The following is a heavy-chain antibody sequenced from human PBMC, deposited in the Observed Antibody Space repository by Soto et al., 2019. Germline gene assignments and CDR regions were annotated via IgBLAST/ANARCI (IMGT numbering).Heavy chain of an antibody. Sequence: PGGSLRLSCAASGFTFSSYAMNWVRQAPGKGLQWVSAISGSGGGTYYPDSVKGRFTISRDNSKNTLYLQMNNLGAEDTAVYYCAKGAPGIYDAFDIWGQGTVVTVSS. J-gene: IGHJ3*02. V-gene: IGHV3-23*01. CDR1: GFTFSSYA. CDR3: AKGAPGIYDAFDI. CDR2: ISGSGGGT.